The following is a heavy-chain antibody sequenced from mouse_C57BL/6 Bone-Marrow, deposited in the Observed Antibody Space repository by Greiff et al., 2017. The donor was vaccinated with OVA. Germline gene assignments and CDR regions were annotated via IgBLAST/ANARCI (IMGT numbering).Heavy chain of an antibody. V-gene: IGHV5-9*01. D-gene: IGHD4-1*01. CDR1: GFTFSSYT. J-gene: IGHJ3*01. CDR2: ISGGGGNT. CDR3: ARQLGRRAWFAY. Sequence: DVMLVESGGGLVKPGGSLKLSCAASGFTFSSYTMSWVRQTPEKRLEWVATISGGGGNTYYPDSVKGRFTISRDNAKNTLYLQMSSLRSEDTALYYCARQLGRRAWFAYWGQGTLVTVSA.